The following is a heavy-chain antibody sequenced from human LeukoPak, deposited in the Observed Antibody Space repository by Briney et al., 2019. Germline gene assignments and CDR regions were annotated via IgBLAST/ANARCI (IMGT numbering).Heavy chain of an antibody. Sequence: PGGSLRLSCAASGFTFSSYGMSWVRQAPGKGLEWVSAISGSGGSSYYADYVKGRFTISRDNSKNTLYLQVNSLRAEDTAVYYCAKENRERDFGYWGQGTLVTVSS. CDR3: AKENRERDFGY. CDR1: GFTFSSYG. J-gene: IGHJ4*02. V-gene: IGHV3-23*01. D-gene: IGHD5-24*01. CDR2: ISGSGGSS.